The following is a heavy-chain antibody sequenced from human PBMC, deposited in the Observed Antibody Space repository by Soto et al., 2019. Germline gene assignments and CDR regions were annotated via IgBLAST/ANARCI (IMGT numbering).Heavy chain of an antibody. J-gene: IGHJ6*02. CDR3: AKHGQQLVEGHYGMDV. CDR2: ISGSGGST. Sequence: EVQLLESGGGLVQPGGSLRLSCAASGFTFSSYAMSWVRQAPGKGLEWVSAISGSGGSTYYADSVKGRFTISSVNSKNTRYLQRNSLRAADTAVYYCAKHGQQLVEGHYGMDVWGQGTTVTVSS. V-gene: IGHV3-23*01. D-gene: IGHD6-13*01. CDR1: GFTFSSYA.